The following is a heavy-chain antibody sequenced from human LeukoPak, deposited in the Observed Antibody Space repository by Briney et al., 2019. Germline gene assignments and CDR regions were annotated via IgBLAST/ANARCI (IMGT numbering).Heavy chain of an antibody. CDR1: GFTFSSYA. J-gene: IGHJ6*02. CDR3: ARSSSYYDFSSGMDV. V-gene: IGHV3-64*01. CDR2: ISSNGGST. Sequence: GGSLRLSCAASGFTFSSYAMHWVRQAPGKGLEYVSSISSNGGSTYYANSVKGRFTISRDNSKNTLYLQMGSLRAEDMAVYYCARSSSYYDFSSGMDVWGQGTTVTVSS. D-gene: IGHD3-3*01.